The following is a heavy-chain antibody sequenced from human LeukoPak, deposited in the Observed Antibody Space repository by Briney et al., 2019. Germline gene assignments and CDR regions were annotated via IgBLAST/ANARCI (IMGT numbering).Heavy chain of an antibody. V-gene: IGHV3-30*03. CDR2: ISDDGRRK. Sequence: PGGSLRLSCAASGFSFISYVMHWVRQAPGKGLEWVGVISDDGRRKDYADSVKGRFTISRDNSKDTLYLQMNSLRAEDTAVYYCARGWAVAGPFDYWGQGTLVTVSS. CDR3: ARGWAVAGPFDY. J-gene: IGHJ4*02. D-gene: IGHD6-19*01. CDR1: GFSFISYV.